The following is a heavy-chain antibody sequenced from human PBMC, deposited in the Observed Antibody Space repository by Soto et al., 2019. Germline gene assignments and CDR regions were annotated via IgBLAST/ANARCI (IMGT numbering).Heavy chain of an antibody. CDR2: IYYSGST. V-gene: IGHV4-59*01. CDR1: GGSISSYY. CDR3: ARDSDYYGSGSYVY. J-gene: IGHJ4*02. Sequence: SETLSLTCTVSGGSISSYYWSWIRQPPGKGLEWIGYIYYSGSTNYNPSLKSRVTISVDTSKNQFSLKLSSVTAADTAVYYCARDSDYYGSGSYVYWGQGTLVTV. D-gene: IGHD3-10*01.